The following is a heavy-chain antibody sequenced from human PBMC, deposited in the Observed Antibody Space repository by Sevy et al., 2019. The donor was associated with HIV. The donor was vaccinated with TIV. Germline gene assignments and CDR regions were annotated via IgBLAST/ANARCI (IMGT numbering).Heavy chain of an antibody. CDR2: ISSSSSYI. CDR1: GFTFSSYS. J-gene: IGHJ4*02. V-gene: IGHV3-21*01. Sequence: GGSLRLSCAASGFTFSSYSMNWVRQAPGKGLEWVSSISSSSSYIYYADSVKGRFTISRDNAKNSLYLQMNGLRAEDTAVYYCARDRGTVTLMDYWGQGTLVTVSS. CDR3: ARDRGTVTLMDY. D-gene: IGHD4-4*01.